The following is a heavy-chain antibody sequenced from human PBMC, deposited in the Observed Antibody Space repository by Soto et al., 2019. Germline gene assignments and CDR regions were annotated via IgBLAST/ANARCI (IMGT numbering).Heavy chain of an antibody. CDR1: GFTFSSYW. J-gene: IGHJ4*02. D-gene: IGHD2-2*01. CDR2: INSDGSST. CDR3: ARDGPAAIPCDY. Sequence: EVQLVESGGGLVQPGGSLRLSCAASGFTFSSYWMHWVRQAPGKGLVWVSRINSDGSSTSHADSVKGRFTISRDNAKNPLYLQMNSLRAEDTALYYCARDGPAAIPCDYWGQGTLVTVSS. V-gene: IGHV3-74*01.